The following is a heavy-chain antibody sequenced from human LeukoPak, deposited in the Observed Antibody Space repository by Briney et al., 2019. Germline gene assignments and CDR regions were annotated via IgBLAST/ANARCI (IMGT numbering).Heavy chain of an antibody. V-gene: IGHV1-24*01. Sequence: ASVKVSCKVSGYTLTELPIHWVRQAPGKGLEWMGGFDPKDGGTIYAQNLQGRVTLTEDTSTDTAYMELSSLRSEDTAVYYCATDLIVGPTTDLDYWGQGTLVTVSS. CDR2: FDPKDGGT. J-gene: IGHJ4*02. CDR3: ATDLIVGPTTDLDY. D-gene: IGHD1-26*01. CDR1: GYTLTELP.